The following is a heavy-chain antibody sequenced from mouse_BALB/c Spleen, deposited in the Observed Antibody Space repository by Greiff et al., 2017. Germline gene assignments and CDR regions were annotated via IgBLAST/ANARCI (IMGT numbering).Heavy chain of an antibody. CDR1: GYSITSDYA. CDR2: ISYSGST. Sequence: EVKLMESGPGLVKPSQSLSLTCTVTGYSITSDYAWTWIRQFPGNKLEWMGYISYSGSTSYNPSLKSRISITRDTSKNQFFLQLNSVTTEDTATYYCARNWDKGGPWFAYWGQGTLVTVSA. D-gene: IGHD3-3*01. J-gene: IGHJ3*01. CDR3: ARNWDKGGPWFAY. V-gene: IGHV3-2*02.